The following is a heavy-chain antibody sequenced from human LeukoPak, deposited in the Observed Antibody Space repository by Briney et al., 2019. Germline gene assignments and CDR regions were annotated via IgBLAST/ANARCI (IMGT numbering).Heavy chain of an antibody. J-gene: IGHJ4*02. CDR3: ARGGPYYDILTGFAYFDY. V-gene: IGHV1-2*02. D-gene: IGHD3-9*01. Sequence: ASVKVSCKASGYTFTGYYIHWVRQAPGQGLEWMGWINPNSGGTNYAQKFQGRVTMTRDTSISTAYMELSRLRSDDTAVYYCARGGPYYDILTGFAYFDYWGQGTLVTVSS. CDR2: INPNSGGT. CDR1: GYTFTGYY.